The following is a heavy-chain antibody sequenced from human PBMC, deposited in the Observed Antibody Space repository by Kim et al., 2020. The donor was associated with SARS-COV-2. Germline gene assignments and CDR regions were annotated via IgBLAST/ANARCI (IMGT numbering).Heavy chain of an antibody. Sequence: GESLKISCKGSGYSFTSYWIGWVRQMPGKGLEWMGIIYPGDSDTRYSPSFQGQVTISADKSISTAYLQWSSLKASDTAMYYCAVHHPYCSSTSSCDAFDIWGQGTMVTVSS. J-gene: IGHJ3*02. CDR3: AVHHPYCSSTSSCDAFDI. CDR2: IYPGDSDT. V-gene: IGHV5-51*01. CDR1: GYSFTSYW. D-gene: IGHD2-2*01.